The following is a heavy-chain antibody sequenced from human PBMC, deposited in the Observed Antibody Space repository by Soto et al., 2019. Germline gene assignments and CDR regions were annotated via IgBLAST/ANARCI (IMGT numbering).Heavy chain of an antibody. Sequence: EVQLLQSGGGLVQPGGSLRLSCADSGFTFTTRDMSWVRQAPGKGLQWVSGISGSGGTTYYADSVKGRLTISRDNSKNMLYLQMNSLRDDDTAVYYCATGTQNFDYWGRGTRVPVSS. V-gene: IGHV3-23*01. J-gene: IGHJ4*02. CDR1: GFTFTTRD. CDR3: ATGTQNFDY. D-gene: IGHD3-10*01. CDR2: ISGSGGTT.